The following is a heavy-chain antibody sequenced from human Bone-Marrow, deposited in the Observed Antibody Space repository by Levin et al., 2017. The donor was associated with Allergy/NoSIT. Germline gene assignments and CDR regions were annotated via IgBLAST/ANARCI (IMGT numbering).Heavy chain of an antibody. J-gene: IGHJ5*02. CDR2: IYWDDDK. D-gene: IGHD6-13*01. CDR3: AHRRPYSSSWYSDNWFDP. V-gene: IGHV2-5*02. Sequence: ESGPTLVKPTQTLTLTCTFSGFSLSTSGVGVGWIRQPPGKALEWLALIYWDDDKRYSPSLKSRLTITKDTSKNQVVLTMTNMDPVDTATYYCAHRRPYSSSWYSDNWFDPWGQGTLVTVSS. CDR1: GFSLSTSGVG.